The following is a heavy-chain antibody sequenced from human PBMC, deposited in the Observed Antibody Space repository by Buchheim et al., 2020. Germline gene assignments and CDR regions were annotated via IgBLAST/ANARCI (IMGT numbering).Heavy chain of an antibody. CDR3: ARDHTTVPRGGVFDY. V-gene: IGHV3-21*01. D-gene: IGHD4-11*01. CDR2: ISSSSSYI. J-gene: IGHJ4*02. Sequence: EVQLVESGGGLVKPGGSLRLSCAASGFTFSSYSMNWVRQAPGKGLEWVSSISSSSSYIYYADSVKGRFTISRDNAKNSLYLQMNSLGAEDTAVYYCARDHTTVPRGGVFDYWGQGTL. CDR1: GFTFSSYS.